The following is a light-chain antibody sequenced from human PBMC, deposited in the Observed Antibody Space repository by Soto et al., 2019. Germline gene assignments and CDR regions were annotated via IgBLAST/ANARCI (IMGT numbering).Light chain of an antibody. J-gene: IGKJ3*01. CDR2: DAS. V-gene: IGKV1-33*01. Sequence: DIQMTQSPSSLSASVGDRVTITCQASQDISNYLNWYQQKPGKAPKLLIYDASNLETGVPSRFSESGSGTDFTFTISSLQPEDIATYYCQQYDNLPPLFTFGHGTKVDI. CDR1: QDISNY. CDR3: QQYDNLPPLFT.